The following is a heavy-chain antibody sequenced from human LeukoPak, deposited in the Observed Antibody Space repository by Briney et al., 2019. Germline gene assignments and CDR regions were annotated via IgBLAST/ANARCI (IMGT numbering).Heavy chain of an antibody. D-gene: IGHD2-2*01. CDR3: AREGCSSTSCYANYYYMDV. J-gene: IGHJ6*03. CDR1: GFTFSSYW. CDR2: ISSSGSTI. Sequence: GGSLRLSCAASGFTFSSYWMSWVRQAPGKGLEWVSYISSSGSTIYYADSVKGRFTISRDNAKNSLYLQMNSLRAEDTAVYYCAREGCSSTSCYANYYYMDVWGKGTTVTVSS. V-gene: IGHV3-48*04.